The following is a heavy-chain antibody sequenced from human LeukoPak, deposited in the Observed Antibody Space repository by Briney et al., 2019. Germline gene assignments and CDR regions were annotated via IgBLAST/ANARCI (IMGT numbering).Heavy chain of an antibody. CDR1: GYTFTGYY. CDR2: INPNSGGT. V-gene: IGHV1-2*02. J-gene: IGHJ4*02. D-gene: IGHD3-10*01. Sequence: ASVKVSCKASGYTFTGYYTHWVRQAPGQGLEWMGWINPNSGGTNYAQKFQGRVTMTRDTSISTAYMELSRLRSDDTAVYYCARLTPNQGPGDYWGQGTLVTVSS. CDR3: ARLTPNQGPGDY.